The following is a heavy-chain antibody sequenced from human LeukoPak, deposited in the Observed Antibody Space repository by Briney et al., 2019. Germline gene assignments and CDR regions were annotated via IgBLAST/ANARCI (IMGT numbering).Heavy chain of an antibody. CDR1: GFTFSTYW. V-gene: IGHV3-74*01. CDR3: ARSRYDYIWGIDY. CDR2: LNSDGSST. Sequence: PGGSLRLSCAASGFTFSTYWMHWVRQAPGKGLVWVSRLNSDGSSTNYADSVKGRFTISRDNAKNTLYLQMNSLRDEDTAVFYRARSRYDYIWGIDYWGQGTLVTISS. D-gene: IGHD3-16*01. J-gene: IGHJ4*02.